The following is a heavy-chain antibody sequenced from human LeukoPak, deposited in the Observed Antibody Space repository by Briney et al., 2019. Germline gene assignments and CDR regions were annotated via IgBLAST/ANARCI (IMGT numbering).Heavy chain of an antibody. CDR3: ARHAMGIAVADTDY. CDR1: GYTFTSYG. J-gene: IGHJ4*02. Sequence: ASVKVSCKASGYTFTSYGISWVRQAPGQGLEWMGWISAYNGNTNYAQKLQGRVTMTTDTSTSTAYMELRSLRSDDTAVYYCARHAMGIAVADTDYWGQGTLVTVSS. V-gene: IGHV1-18*01. CDR2: ISAYNGNT. D-gene: IGHD6-19*01.